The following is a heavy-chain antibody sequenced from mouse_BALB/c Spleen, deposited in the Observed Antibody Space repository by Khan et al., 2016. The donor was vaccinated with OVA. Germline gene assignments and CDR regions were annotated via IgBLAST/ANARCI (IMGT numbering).Heavy chain of an antibody. CDR1: GFSLTNYG. CDR3: ARQPYYHYNIMDY. Sequence: VQLQESGHGLVAPSQSLSITCTISGFSLTNYGVHWVRQPPGKGLEWLVVIWNDGNTAYNSALKSRLTISKDNSKSQVFLKINSLQTDDTAMYFCARQPYYHYNIMDYWGQGTSVTVSS. V-gene: IGHV2-6-1*01. J-gene: IGHJ4*01. CDR2: IWNDGNT. D-gene: IGHD2-10*01.